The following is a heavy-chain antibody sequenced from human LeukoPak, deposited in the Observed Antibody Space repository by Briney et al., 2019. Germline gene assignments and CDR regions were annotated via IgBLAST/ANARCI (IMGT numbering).Heavy chain of an antibody. D-gene: IGHD2-15*01. Sequence: GASVKVSCKASGYTFTIYGISWVRLAPGQGVEWIGWISSYTGYTNYAQKLQGRVTMTTDTSTSTAFMELRSLRSDDTAVYYCARAHGICSGGSCYPVDYWGQGTLVTVSS. V-gene: IGHV1-18*01. J-gene: IGHJ4*02. CDR1: GYTFTIYG. CDR3: ARAHGICSGGSCYPVDY. CDR2: ISSYTGYT.